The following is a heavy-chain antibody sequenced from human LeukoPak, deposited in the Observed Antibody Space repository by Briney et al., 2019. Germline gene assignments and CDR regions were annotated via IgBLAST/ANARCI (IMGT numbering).Heavy chain of an antibody. V-gene: IGHV4-38-2*01. Sequence: SETLSLTCAVSGYSISSGYYWGWIRQPPGKGLEWIGSMYHSGRTSYNPSLKSRVTISVHTSKNQLSLKLNSVTAADTAVHYCARSDFWSGFDYWGQGTLVTVSS. CDR1: GYSISSGYY. CDR2: MYHSGRT. D-gene: IGHD3-3*01. CDR3: ARSDFWSGFDY. J-gene: IGHJ4*02.